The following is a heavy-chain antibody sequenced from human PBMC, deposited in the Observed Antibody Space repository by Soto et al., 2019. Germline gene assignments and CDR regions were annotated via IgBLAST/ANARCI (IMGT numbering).Heavy chain of an antibody. CDR3: AKAMGKKYYDFWSGPTSYYYYGMDV. CDR1: GFTFSSYA. V-gene: IGHV3-23*01. CDR2: ISGSGGST. J-gene: IGHJ6*02. D-gene: IGHD3-3*01. Sequence: GGSLRLSCAASGFTFSSYAMSWVRQAPGKGLEWVSAISGSGGSTYYADSVKGRFTISRDNSKNTLYLQMNSLRAEDTAVYYCAKAMGKKYYDFWSGPTSYYYYGMDVWGQGTTVTVSS.